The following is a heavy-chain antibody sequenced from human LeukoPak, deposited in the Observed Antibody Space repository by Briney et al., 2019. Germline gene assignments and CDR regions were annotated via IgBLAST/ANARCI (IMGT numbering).Heavy chain of an antibody. J-gene: IGHJ4*02. CDR2: IYSGGST. CDR3: ARDQGPYSSSFTQYYFDY. Sequence: PGGSLRLSCAASGFTVSSNYMSWVRQAPGKGLEWVSVIYSGGSTYYADSVKGRFTISRDNSKNTLHLQMNSLRAEDTAVYYCARDQGPYSSSFTQYYFDYWGQGTLVTVSS. V-gene: IGHV3-66*01. CDR1: GFTVSSNY. D-gene: IGHD6-13*01.